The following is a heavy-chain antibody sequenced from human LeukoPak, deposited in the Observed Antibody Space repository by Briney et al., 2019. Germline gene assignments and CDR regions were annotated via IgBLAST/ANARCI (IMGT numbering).Heavy chain of an antibody. CDR1: GFTFSSYW. CDR2: IKQDGSEK. J-gene: IGHJ4*02. Sequence: GGSLRLSCAASGFTFSSYWMSWVRQAPGKGLEWVANIKQDGSEKYYVDSVKGRFTISRDNAKDSLYLQMNSLRAEDTAVYYCARDWSGSYSDYWGQGTLVTVSS. V-gene: IGHV3-7*01. D-gene: IGHD3-3*01. CDR3: ARDWSGSYSDY.